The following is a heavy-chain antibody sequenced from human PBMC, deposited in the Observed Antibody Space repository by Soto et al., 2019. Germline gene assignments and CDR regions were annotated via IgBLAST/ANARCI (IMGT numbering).Heavy chain of an antibody. V-gene: IGHV4-59*01. J-gene: IGHJ4*02. D-gene: IGHD4-17*01. Sequence: PSETLSLTCTVSGGSISSYYWSWIRQPPGKGLEWIGYIYYSGSTNYNPSLKSRVTISVDTSKNQFSLKLSSVTAADTAVYYCARGSTVTTEKFTFDYWGQGTLVTVS. CDR3: ARGSTVTTEKFTFDY. CDR1: GGSISSYY. CDR2: IYYSGST.